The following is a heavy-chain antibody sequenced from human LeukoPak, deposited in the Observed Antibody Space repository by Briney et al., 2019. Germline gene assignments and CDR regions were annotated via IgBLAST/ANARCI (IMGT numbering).Heavy chain of an antibody. CDR2: ISDSGGST. Sequence: GGSLRLSCAASGFTVSSNYMSWVRQAPGKGLEWVSGISDSGGSTNYADSVKGRFTISRDNSKNTLYLQMISLRAEDTAVYFCAKLVKGGTTVTTNGYFDYWGQGTLVTVSS. CDR1: GFTVSSNY. D-gene: IGHD4-17*01. V-gene: IGHV3-23*01. J-gene: IGHJ4*02. CDR3: AKLVKGGTTVTTNGYFDY.